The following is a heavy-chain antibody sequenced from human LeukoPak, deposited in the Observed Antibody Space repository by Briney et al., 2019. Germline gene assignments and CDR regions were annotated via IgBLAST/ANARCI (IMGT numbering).Heavy chain of an antibody. D-gene: IGHD3-10*01. Sequence: PSETLSLTCAVYGGSFSGYYWSWIRQPPGKGLEWIGEINHSGSTNYNPSLKSRVTISVDTSKNQFSLKLSSVTAADTAVYYCARRPPLWVRGQRGASDIWGQGTMVTVSS. CDR2: INHSGST. J-gene: IGHJ3*02. CDR3: ARRPPLWVRGQRGASDI. V-gene: IGHV4-34*01. CDR1: GGSFSGYY.